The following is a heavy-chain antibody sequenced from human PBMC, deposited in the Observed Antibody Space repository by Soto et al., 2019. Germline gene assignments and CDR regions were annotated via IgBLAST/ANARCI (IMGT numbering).Heavy chain of an antibody. Sequence: QITLKESGPTLVKPTQTLTLTCAISGFSLNITGMGVGWIRQPPGKALEWLALIYWDDDRRYSPSLKSRLTISRATSKAQVVLTMTNMDPVDTATYYCAHSTIWGSYRSPFHSWGQGTLVTVSS. CDR1: GFSLNITGMG. J-gene: IGHJ4*02. CDR2: IYWDDDR. V-gene: IGHV2-5*02. D-gene: IGHD3-16*02. CDR3: AHSTIWGSYRSPFHS.